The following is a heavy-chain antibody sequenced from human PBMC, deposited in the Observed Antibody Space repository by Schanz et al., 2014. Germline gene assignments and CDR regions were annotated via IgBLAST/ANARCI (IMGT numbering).Heavy chain of an antibody. Sequence: QVQLAESGGGAVQPGRSLRLSCVASGFTFSSYDVFWVRQAPGKGLEWVAILWHDGSKKYYADSVKGRFTVSRDNSKNTLYLQLNSLRAEDTAVYYCARDFHGYGPHLDYGGQGSLXTVAS. D-gene: IGHD5-12*01. CDR2: LWHDGSKK. V-gene: IGHV3-33*01. CDR3: ARDFHGYGPHLDY. J-gene: IGHJ4*02. CDR1: GFTFSSYD.